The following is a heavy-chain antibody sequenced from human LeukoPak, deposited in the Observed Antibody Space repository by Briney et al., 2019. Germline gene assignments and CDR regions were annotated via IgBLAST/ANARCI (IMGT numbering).Heavy chain of an antibody. V-gene: IGHV3-30-3*01. CDR3: ATLRNYGY. CDR2: ISYDGSNK. Sequence: GGSLKLSCEASGFTFSSYAMHWVRQAPGKGLEWVAVISYDGSNKYYADSVKGRFTISRDNSKNTLYLQMNSLRAEDTAVYYCATLRNYGYWGQGTLVTVSS. J-gene: IGHJ4*02. CDR1: GFTFSSYA. D-gene: IGHD4-11*01.